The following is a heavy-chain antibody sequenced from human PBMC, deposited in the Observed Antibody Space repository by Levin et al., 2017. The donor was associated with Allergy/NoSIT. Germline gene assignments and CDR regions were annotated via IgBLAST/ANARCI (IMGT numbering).Heavy chain of an antibody. CDR2: IKQDGSEK. CDR3: ASGSGYDSGGFDY. J-gene: IGHJ4*02. CDR1: GFTFSSYW. Sequence: GGSLRLSCAASGFTFSSYWMSWVRQAPGKGLEWVANIKQDGSEKYYVDSVKGRFTISRDNAKNSLYLQMNSLRAEDTAVYYCASGSGYDSGGFDYWGQGTLVTVSS. D-gene: IGHD5-12*01. V-gene: IGHV3-7*02.